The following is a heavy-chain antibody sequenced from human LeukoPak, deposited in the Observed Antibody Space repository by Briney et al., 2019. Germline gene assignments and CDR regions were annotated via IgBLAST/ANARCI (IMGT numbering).Heavy chain of an antibody. Sequence: PSETLSLTCTVSGGSISSYYWSWIRQPPGKGLEWIGYIYYSGSTNYNPSLKSRVTISVDTSKNQFSLKLSSVTAADTAVYYCARDGRTIDWGQGTLVTVSS. D-gene: IGHD2-15*01. CDR2: IYYSGST. CDR1: GGSISSYY. V-gene: IGHV4-59*01. J-gene: IGHJ4*02. CDR3: ARDGRTID.